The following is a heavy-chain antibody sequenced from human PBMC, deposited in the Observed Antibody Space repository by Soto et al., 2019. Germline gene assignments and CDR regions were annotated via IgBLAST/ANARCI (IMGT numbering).Heavy chain of an antibody. D-gene: IGHD2-15*01. J-gene: IGHJ5*02. Sequence: SVKVSCKASGGTFSSYAISWVRQAPGQGLEWMGGIIPIFGTANYAQKFQGRVTITADESTSTAYMELSSLRSEDTAVYYRARGISRYCSGGSCRQRENWFDPWGQGTLVTVS. CDR2: IIPIFGTA. CDR3: ARGISRYCSGGSCRQRENWFDP. V-gene: IGHV1-69*13. CDR1: GGTFSSYA.